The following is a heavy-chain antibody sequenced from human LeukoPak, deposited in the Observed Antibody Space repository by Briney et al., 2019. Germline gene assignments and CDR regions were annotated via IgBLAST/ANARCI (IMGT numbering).Heavy chain of an antibody. V-gene: IGHV3-11*01. CDR1: GFTFSDYY. D-gene: IGHD2-21*01. CDR3: AKAPVTSCRGAYCYPFDS. J-gene: IGHJ4*02. CDR2: ISSSGNSI. Sequence: PGGSLRLSCAASGFTFSDYYMSWIRQAPGKGLEWVSYISSSGNSIYYADSVKGRFTISRDNSKNTLYLQMNSLRAEDAAVYFCAKAPVTSCRGAYCYPFDSWGQGTLVTVSS.